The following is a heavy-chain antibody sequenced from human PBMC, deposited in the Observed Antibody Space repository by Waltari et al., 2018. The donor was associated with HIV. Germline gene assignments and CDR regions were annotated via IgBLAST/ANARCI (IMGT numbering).Heavy chain of an antibody. CDR3: ARGTAGIAAAGYHRSPAFDI. Sequence: QVQLQESGPGLVKPSETLSLTCAVSGYYISSGYYWGWIRQPPGKGVEWIGSIYHSGSTYYNPSLKNRVTISVDTSKNQFSLKLSSVTAADTAVYYCARGTAGIAAAGYHRSPAFDIWGQGTMVTVSS. CDR2: IYHSGST. V-gene: IGHV4-38-2*01. D-gene: IGHD6-13*01. J-gene: IGHJ3*02. CDR1: GYYISSGYY.